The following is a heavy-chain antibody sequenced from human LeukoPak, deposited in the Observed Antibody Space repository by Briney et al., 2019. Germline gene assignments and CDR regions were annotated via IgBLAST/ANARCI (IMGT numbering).Heavy chain of an antibody. Sequence: SETLSLTCTVSGGSISTYYWNWIRQPPGKGLEWIGYIYHSGSTNYNPSLQSRVTISVDTSKNQFSLNLNSVTAADTAVYYCAREERIVGATTHAFDIWGQGTMVTVSS. J-gene: IGHJ3*02. CDR3: AREERIVGATTHAFDI. CDR1: GGSISTYY. V-gene: IGHV4-59*01. D-gene: IGHD1-26*01. CDR2: IYHSGST.